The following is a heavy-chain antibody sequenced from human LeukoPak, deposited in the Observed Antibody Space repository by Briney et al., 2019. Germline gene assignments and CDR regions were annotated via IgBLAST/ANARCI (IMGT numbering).Heavy chain of an antibody. Sequence: GGSLRLSCAASGFTFNLYWIHWVRQAPGKGLEWVSRISDDGATTNYADSVKGRFTISRDSAKNTPFLQMHSLRVDDTAVYYCARDSRYHSGWGSYQSYWFDPWGQGTLVIVSS. D-gene: IGHD3-10*01. J-gene: IGHJ5*02. CDR3: ARDSRYHSGWGSYQSYWFDP. CDR1: GFTFNLYW. V-gene: IGHV3-74*01. CDR2: ISDDGATT.